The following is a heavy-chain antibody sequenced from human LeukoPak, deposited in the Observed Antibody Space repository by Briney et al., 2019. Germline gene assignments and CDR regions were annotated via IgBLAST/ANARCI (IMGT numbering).Heavy chain of an antibody. CDR3: ARDLPGIAAAGGMDV. J-gene: IGHJ6*02. CDR1: GFTFNSYS. V-gene: IGHV3-21*01. D-gene: IGHD6-13*01. CDR2: ISSSSSYI. Sequence: PGGSLRLSCAASGFTFNSYSMNWVRQAPGKGLEWVLSISSSSSYIYYADSVKGRFTISRDNAKNSLYLQMNSLRAEDTAVYYCARDLPGIAAAGGMDVWGQGTTVTVSS.